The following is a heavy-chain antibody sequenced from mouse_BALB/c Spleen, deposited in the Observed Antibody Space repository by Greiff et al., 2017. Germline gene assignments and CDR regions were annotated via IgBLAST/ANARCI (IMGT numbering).Heavy chain of an antibody. CDR3: ARLVGNYRYYFDY. D-gene: IGHD2-1*01. J-gene: IGHJ2*01. CDR2: ISSGSSTI. CDR1: GFTFSSFG. Sequence: EVQGVESGGGLVQPGGSRKLSCAASGFTFSSFGMHWVRQAPEKGLEWVAYISSGSSTIYYADTVKGRFTISRDNPKNTLFLQMTSLRSEDTAMYYCARLVGNYRYYFDYWGQGTTLTVSS. V-gene: IGHV5-17*02.